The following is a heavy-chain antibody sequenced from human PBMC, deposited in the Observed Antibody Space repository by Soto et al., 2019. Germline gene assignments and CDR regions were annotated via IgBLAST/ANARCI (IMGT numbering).Heavy chain of an antibody. J-gene: IGHJ6*02. CDR2: INHSGST. D-gene: IGHD3-10*01. CDR1: GGSFSGYY. CDR3: ARGSLKWVRGDLGGYYYYGMDV. Sequence: RSLTCAVYGGSFSGYYWSWIRQPPGKGLEWIGEINHSGSTNYNPSLKSRVTISVDTSKNQFSLKLSSVTAADTAVYYCARGSLKWVRGDLGGYYYYGMDVWGQGTTVTVSS. V-gene: IGHV4-34*01.